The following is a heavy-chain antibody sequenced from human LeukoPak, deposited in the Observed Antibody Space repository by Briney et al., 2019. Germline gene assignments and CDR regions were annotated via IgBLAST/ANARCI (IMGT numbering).Heavy chain of an antibody. J-gene: IGHJ1*01. CDR3: ASAIVVVPAAIGLGAEYFQH. CDR2: IYYSGST. Sequence: SETLSLTCTVSGGSISSYYWSWIRQPPGKGLEWIGYIYYSGSTNYNPSLKSRVTMSVDTSKNQFSLKLSSVTAADTAVYYCASAIVVVPAAIGLGAEYFQHWGQGTLVTVSS. V-gene: IGHV4-59*01. D-gene: IGHD2-2*01. CDR1: GGSISSYY.